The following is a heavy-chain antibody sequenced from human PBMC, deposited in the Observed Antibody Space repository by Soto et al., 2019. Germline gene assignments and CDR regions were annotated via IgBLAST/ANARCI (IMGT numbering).Heavy chain of an antibody. V-gene: IGHV3-30*04. CDR1: GFTFSSYA. D-gene: IGHD1-26*01. CDR3: ARGGNSGSYCYYYYGMDV. CDR2: ISYDGSNK. J-gene: IGHJ6*02. Sequence: GGSLRLSCAASGFTFSSYAMHWVRQAPGKGLEWVAVISYDGSNKYYADSVKGRFTISRDNSKNTLYLQMNSLRAEDTAVYYCARGGNSGSYCYYYYGMDVWGQGTTVTVSS.